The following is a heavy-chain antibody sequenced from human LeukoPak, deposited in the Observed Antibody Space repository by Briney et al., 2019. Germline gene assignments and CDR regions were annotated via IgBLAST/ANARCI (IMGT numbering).Heavy chain of an antibody. Sequence: PGGSLRLSCAASGFTFRTYGMHWVRQAPGKGLEWVAFMRYDGSNEYYADSVKGRFTISRDNSKNTLYLQMNSLRAEDTAVYYCARVDFWSGYDYWGQGTLVTVSS. CDR1: GFTFRTYG. CDR2: MRYDGSNE. J-gene: IGHJ4*02. V-gene: IGHV3-30*02. CDR3: ARVDFWSGYDY. D-gene: IGHD3-3*01.